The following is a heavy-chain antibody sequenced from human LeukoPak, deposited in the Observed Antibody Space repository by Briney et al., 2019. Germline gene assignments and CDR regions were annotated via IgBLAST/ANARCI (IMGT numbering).Heavy chain of an antibody. V-gene: IGHV4-59*01. D-gene: IGHD6-13*01. Sequence: SETLSLTCGVSGGAITNYYWNWIRQAPGKGLEWLGYIYYTGSTTYNPSVRSRITISLDTSKKQISLKLRSVTAADTAVYYCASGIAASSYYFDYWGQGTLVTVSS. J-gene: IGHJ4*02. CDR3: ASGIAASSYYFDY. CDR2: IYYTGST. CDR1: GGAITNYY.